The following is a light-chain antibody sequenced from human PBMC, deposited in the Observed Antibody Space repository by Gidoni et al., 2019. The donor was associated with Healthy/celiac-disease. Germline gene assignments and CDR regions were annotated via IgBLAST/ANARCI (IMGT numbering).Light chain of an antibody. Sequence: QSVLTQPPSGSGAPGQRVTISCTGSSSNIGAGYDVHWYQQLPGTAPKLLIYDNSNRPSGVPDRFSGSKSGTSASLAITGLQAEDEADYYCQSYDSSLSGSVFGGGTKLTVL. CDR2: DNS. V-gene: IGLV1-40*01. J-gene: IGLJ2*01. CDR1: SSNIGAGYD. CDR3: QSYDSSLSGSV.